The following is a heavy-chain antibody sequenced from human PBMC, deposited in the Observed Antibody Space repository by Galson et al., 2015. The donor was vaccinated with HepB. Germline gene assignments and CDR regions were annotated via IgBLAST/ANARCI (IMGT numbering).Heavy chain of an antibody. V-gene: IGHV4-59*08. Sequence: LSLTCTLSGGSITSYFWAWIRQSPGKGLEWMGYVAYGGDTKYNPSLKSRMTISMDTSKAQFSLNLTSATAADTAMYFYARQRTSITRNRGVASQGDWFDPWGQGTLVTVSS. D-gene: IGHD3-10*01. CDR1: GGSITSYF. CDR2: VAYGGDT. J-gene: IGHJ5*02. CDR3: ARQRTSITRNRGVASQGDWFDP.